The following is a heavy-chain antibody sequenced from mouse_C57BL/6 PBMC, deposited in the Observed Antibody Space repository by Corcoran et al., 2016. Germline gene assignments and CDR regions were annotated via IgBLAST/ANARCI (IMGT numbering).Heavy chain of an antibody. V-gene: IGHV1-26*01. Sequence: EVQLQQSGPELVKPGASVKISCKASGYTFTDYYMNWVKQSHGKSLEWIGDINPNNGGTSYNQKFKGKATLTVDKSSSTAYMELRSLTSEDSAVYYCALTGPLDYWGQGPTRTVSS. CDR2: INPNNGGT. J-gene: IGHJ2*01. CDR1: GYTFTDYY. D-gene: IGHD4-1*01. CDR3: ALTGPLDY.